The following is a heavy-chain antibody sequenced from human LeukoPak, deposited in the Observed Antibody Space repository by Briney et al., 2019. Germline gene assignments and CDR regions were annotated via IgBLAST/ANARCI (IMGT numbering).Heavy chain of an antibody. CDR3: ARREDSSGHYPYWYFDL. CDR1: GGSISSSNW. Sequence: SETLSLTCAVSGGSISSSNWWSWVRQPPGKGLEWIGEIYHSGSTNNNPSLKSRVTISVDKSKNQFSLKLSSVTAADTAVYYCARREDSSGHYPYWYFDLWGRGTLVTVSS. V-gene: IGHV4-4*02. CDR2: IYHSGST. J-gene: IGHJ2*01. D-gene: IGHD3-22*01.